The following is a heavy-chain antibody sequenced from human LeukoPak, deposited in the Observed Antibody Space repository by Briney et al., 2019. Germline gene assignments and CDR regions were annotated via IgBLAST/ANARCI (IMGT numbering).Heavy chain of an antibody. Sequence: ASVKVSCKASGYTFTGYYIHWVRQAPGQGLEWMGRINPNSGGTNYAQKFQGRVTMTRDTSISTAYMELSRLRSDDTAVYYCARVPSGWYLVDYWGQGTLVTVSS. CDR1: GYTFTGYY. V-gene: IGHV1-2*06. J-gene: IGHJ4*02. D-gene: IGHD6-19*01. CDR2: INPNSGGT. CDR3: ARVPSGWYLVDY.